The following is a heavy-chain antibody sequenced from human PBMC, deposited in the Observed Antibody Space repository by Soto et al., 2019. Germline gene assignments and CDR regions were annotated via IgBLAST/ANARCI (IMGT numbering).Heavy chain of an antibody. V-gene: IGHV3-23*01. CDR1: GFPFSTYP. CDR3: VKLPVTTASYYYFGMDV. J-gene: IGHJ6*02. Sequence: EVELMESGGGLVQPGGSLRLSCAASGFPFSTYPMNWVRQVPGKGLEWVSGISGSGISTFYADSVKGRFTISRDNSKNTVYLQMHRLRAEDPALYYCVKLPVTTASYYYFGMDVWGQGTTVTVSS. CDR2: ISGSGIST. D-gene: IGHD4-4*01.